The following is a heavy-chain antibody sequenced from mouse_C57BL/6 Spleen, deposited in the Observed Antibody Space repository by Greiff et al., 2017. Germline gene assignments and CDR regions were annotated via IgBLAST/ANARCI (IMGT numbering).Heavy chain of an antibody. J-gene: IGHJ3*01. CDR1: GYSFTSYW. CDR2: IDPTDSYT. CDR3: ARITTVATSY. V-gene: IGHV1-69*01. Sequence: VKLQQPGAELVMPGASVKLSCKASGYSFTSYWMHWVKQRPGQGLEWIGEIDPTDSYTNYNQKFKGKSTLTVDKSSSTAYMLLSILTSEYAAFYYCARITTVATSYWGHGILVTVSA. D-gene: IGHD1-1*01.